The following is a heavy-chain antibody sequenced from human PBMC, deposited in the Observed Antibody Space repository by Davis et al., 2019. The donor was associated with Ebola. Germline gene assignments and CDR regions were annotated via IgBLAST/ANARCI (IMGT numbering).Heavy chain of an antibody. CDR3: ARAMGSGWSDAFDI. CDR1: GGTFSSYA. J-gene: IGHJ3*02. D-gene: IGHD6-19*01. Sequence: AASVKVSCKASGGTFSSYAISWVRQAPGQGLEWMGWISAYNGNTNYAQKLQGRVTMTTDTSTSTAYMELRSLRSDDTAVYYCARAMGSGWSDAFDIWGQGTMVTVSS. V-gene: IGHV1-18*01. CDR2: ISAYNGNT.